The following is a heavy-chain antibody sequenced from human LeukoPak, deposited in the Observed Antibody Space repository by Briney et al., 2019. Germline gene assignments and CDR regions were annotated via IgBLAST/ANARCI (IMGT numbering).Heavy chain of an antibody. Sequence: GESLRLSCAASGFFFSSYSMNWVRQAPGKGLEWVSSISSTDTYIYYADSVKGRFTISRDNAKNLLYLQMNSPRAEDTAVYYCGRGWAVDFWGQGTLVTVSS. J-gene: IGHJ4*02. V-gene: IGHV3-21*01. D-gene: IGHD5-24*01. CDR1: GFFFSSYS. CDR2: ISSTDTYI. CDR3: GRGWAVDF.